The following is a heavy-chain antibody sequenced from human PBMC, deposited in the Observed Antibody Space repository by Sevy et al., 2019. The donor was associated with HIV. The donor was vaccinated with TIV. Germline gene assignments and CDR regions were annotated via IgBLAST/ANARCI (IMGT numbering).Heavy chain of an antibody. V-gene: IGHV3-23*01. CDR3: ARDYANYDSSGYHLQEYLQH. J-gene: IGHJ1*01. CDR1: GFTFSSYA. CDR2: ISGSGGST. D-gene: IGHD3-22*01. Sequence: GGSLRLSCAASGFTFSSYAMSWVRQAPGKGLEWVSAISGSGGSTYYADSVKGRFTISRDNSKNTLYLQMNSLRAEDTAVYYCARDYANYDSSGYHLQEYLQHRGQGTLVTVSS.